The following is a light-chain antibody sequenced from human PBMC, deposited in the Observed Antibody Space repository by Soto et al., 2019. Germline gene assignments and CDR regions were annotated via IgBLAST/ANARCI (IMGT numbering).Light chain of an antibody. CDR3: QSYDGGSHWV. Sequence: NFMLTQPQSVSASPGKTVTISCTGSSGTIARNYVQWYQQRPGSAPTTVIYEDDQRPSGVPDRFSGSIDSSSNSASLTISGLKTEDEADYYCQSYDGGSHWVFGGGTKLTVL. V-gene: IGLV6-57*02. CDR1: SGTIARNY. J-gene: IGLJ3*02. CDR2: EDD.